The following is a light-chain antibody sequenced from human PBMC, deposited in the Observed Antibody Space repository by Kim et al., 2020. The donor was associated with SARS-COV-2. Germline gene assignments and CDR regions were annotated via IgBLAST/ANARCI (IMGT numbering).Light chain of an antibody. J-gene: IGLJ2*01. CDR2: QDN. CDR1: SSEVGKYDR. V-gene: IGLV2-14*02. CDR3: CSYTNTNTWI. Sequence: GESVTISCTGTSSEVGKYDRFSWYQQYPGKAPRLIIYQDNNQPSGVSNRFSGSKSGNTASLTISGLQAEDEADYYCCSYTNTNTWIFGGGTQLTVL.